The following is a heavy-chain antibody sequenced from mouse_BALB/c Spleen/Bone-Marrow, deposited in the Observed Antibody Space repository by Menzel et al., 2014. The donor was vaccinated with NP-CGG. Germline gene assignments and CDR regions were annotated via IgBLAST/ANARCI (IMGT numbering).Heavy chain of an antibody. D-gene: IGHD1-1*01. CDR3: ARYYYGSSLFSY. CDR2: IDPAHGNT. V-gene: IGHV14-3*02. J-gene: IGHJ3*01. Sequence: VQLQQPGAELVKPGASVKLSCTASGFNIKDTYMHWVKQRPEQGLEWIGRIDPAHGNTKYDPKVQDKAPITADTSPNTAYLQLSSLTSEDTAFYYCARYYYGSSLFSYWGEVTLVTVSA. CDR1: GFNIKDTY.